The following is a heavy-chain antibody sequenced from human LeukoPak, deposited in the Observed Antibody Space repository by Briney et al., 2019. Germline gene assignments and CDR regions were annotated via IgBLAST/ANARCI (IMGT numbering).Heavy chain of an antibody. D-gene: IGHD3-9*01. Sequence: PGRSLRLSCAASGFTFSTYGFHWVRQAPGKGLDWVAVIWYDGTIAYYGDSVKGRFTVSKDNSKNTLYLQMNSLRAEDTAVYYCARDWALTGFDYWGQGTLVPVSS. CDR3: ARDWALTGFDY. CDR1: GFTFSTYG. V-gene: IGHV3-33*01. J-gene: IGHJ4*02. CDR2: IWYDGTIA.